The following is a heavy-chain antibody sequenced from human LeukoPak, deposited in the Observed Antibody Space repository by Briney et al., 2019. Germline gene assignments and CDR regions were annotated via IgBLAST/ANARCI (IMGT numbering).Heavy chain of an antibody. V-gene: IGHV1-69*13. J-gene: IGHJ4*02. CDR3: ARGRLRLGELSPDVDY. CDR2: IIPIFGTA. CDR1: GGTFSSYA. Sequence: GASVKVSCTASGGTFSSYAISWVRQAPGQGLEWMGGIIPIFGTANYAQKFQGRVTITADESTSTAYMELSSLRSEDTAVYYCARGRLRLGELSPDVDYWGQGTLVTVSS. D-gene: IGHD3-16*02.